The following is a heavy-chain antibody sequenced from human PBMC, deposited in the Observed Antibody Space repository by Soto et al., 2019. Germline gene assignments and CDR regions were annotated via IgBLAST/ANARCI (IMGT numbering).Heavy chain of an antibody. CDR1: GYTFTSYG. Sequence: ASVTVSCQASGYTFTSYGISWVRQAPGQGLEWMGWISAYNGNTNYAQKLQGRVTMTTDTSTSTAYMELRSLRSDDTAVYYCARDVPEHIVVVTEPYYYYGMDVWGQGTTVTVSS. J-gene: IGHJ6*02. CDR3: ARDVPEHIVVVTEPYYYYGMDV. CDR2: ISAYNGNT. V-gene: IGHV1-18*01. D-gene: IGHD2-21*02.